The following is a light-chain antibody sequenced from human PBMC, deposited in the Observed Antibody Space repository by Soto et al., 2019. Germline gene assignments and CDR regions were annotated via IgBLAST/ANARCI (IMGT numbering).Light chain of an antibody. CDR3: CSFTVTTIGL. J-gene: IGLJ2*01. CDR2: EVN. V-gene: IGLV2-8*01. CDR1: SSDVGRYNR. Sequence: QSALTQPPSASGSPGQSVTISCTGTSSDVGRYNRVSWYQHYPGKAPKLMIYEVNKRPSEVPDRFSGSKSGNTASLTVSGLQAEDEADYYCCSFTVTTIGLFGGGTKLTVL.